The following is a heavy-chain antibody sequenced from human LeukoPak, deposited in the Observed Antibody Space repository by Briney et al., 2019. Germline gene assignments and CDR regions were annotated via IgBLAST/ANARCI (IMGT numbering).Heavy chain of an antibody. CDR1: GYTFTSYA. J-gene: IGHJ6*02. CDR3: ARTTRQLSKKVDYYGSGSSSYYGMDV. V-gene: IGHV1-3*01. D-gene: IGHD3-10*01. CDR2: INAGNGNT. Sequence: GASVKVSCKASGYTFTSYAMHWVRQAPGQRLEWMGWINAGNGNTKYSQKFQGRVTITADKSTSTAYMELSSLRSEDTAVYYCARTTRQLSKKVDYYGSGSSSYYGMDVWGQGTTVTVSS.